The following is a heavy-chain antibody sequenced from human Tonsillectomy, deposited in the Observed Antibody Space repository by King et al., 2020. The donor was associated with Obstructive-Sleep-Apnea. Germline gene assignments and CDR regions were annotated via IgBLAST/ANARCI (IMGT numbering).Heavy chain of an antibody. J-gene: IGHJ4*02. D-gene: IGHD3-3*01. CDR1: GFTFAHYA. V-gene: IGHV3-9*01. CDR3: AKGAGARFTLLAAYYFDY. CDR2: ISWNIGNI. Sequence: VQLVESGGGLVQPGRSLRLSCTASGFTFAHYAMHWVRQAPGKGLEWVSGISWNIGNIAYSDSVKGRITISRATAKNSLYLQINSLRAEDTAFFFCAKGAGARFTLLAAYYFDYWGQGTLVTVSS.